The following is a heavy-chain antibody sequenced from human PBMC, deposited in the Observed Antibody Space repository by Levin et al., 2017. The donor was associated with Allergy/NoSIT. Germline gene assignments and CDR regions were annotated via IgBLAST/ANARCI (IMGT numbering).Heavy chain of an antibody. CDR1: GYTFTGYY. Sequence: GASVKVSCKASGYTFTGYYMHWVRQAPGQGLEWMGWINSNSGGTNYAQKFQGRVTMTRDTSISTAYMELRRLRSDDTAVYYCARELSGDPYYFYAMDVWGQGTTVTVSS. D-gene: IGHD3-16*02. CDR2: INSNSGGT. J-gene: IGHJ6*02. CDR3: ARELSGDPYYFYAMDV. V-gene: IGHV1-2*02.